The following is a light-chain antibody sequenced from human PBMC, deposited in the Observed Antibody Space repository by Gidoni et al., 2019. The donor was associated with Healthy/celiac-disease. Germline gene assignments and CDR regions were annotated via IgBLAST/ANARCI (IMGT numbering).Light chain of an antibody. CDR2: RNN. CDR3: AAWDDSPSGYV. J-gene: IGLJ1*01. V-gene: IGLV1-47*01. CDR1: SSNIGSTY. Sequence: QSVLTPPPSASGTPGQRVTISCSGSSSNIGSTYVYWYQQLPGTAPKLLIYRNNQRPSGVPDRFSGSKSGTSASLAISGLRSEDEADYYCAAWDDSPSGYVFGTGTKVTVL.